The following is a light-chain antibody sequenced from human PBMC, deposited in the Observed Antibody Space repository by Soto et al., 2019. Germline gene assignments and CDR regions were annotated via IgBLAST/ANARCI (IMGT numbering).Light chain of an antibody. CDR3: AVWDDRLRAVV. CDR2: SDN. Sequence: QSVLAQSTSASGTPGQRVTISCSGGSSNVGSNYVYWYQHLPGTAPRHLIQSDNQRPSGVPDRFSGSKSGTSASLAISGLRSEDEGYYYCAVWDDRLRAVVFGGGTQLTVL. J-gene: IGLJ7*01. CDR1: SSNVGSNY. V-gene: IGLV1-47*02.